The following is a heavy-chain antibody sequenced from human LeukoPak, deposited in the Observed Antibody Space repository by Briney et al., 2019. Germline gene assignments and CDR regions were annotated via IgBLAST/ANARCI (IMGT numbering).Heavy chain of an antibody. CDR2: INGDGSNT. J-gene: IGHJ4*02. Sequence: GGSLRLSCAASGFTFTSYWMHWVRQAPGEGLVWVSRINGDGSNTNYADSVKGRFTISRDNAKNTVYLQMNSLRVEDTGVYYCASALTTVTPHFHYWGQGTLVTVSS. CDR1: GFTFTSYW. V-gene: IGHV3-74*01. CDR3: ASALTTVTPHFHY. D-gene: IGHD4-17*01.